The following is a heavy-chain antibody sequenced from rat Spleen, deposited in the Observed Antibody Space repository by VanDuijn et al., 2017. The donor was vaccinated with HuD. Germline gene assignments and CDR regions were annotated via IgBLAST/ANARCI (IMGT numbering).Heavy chain of an antibody. D-gene: IGHD1-2*01. Sequence: EVQLVESGGGLVQPGRSLKLSCVASGFKFSGYWMYWIRQAPGEGLEWISFISPDGGTTYYPDSVKGRFTISRDNAENTVYLQMNSLRSEDTATYYCAKDMNYYSTYPFYVMGDWGQGASVTVSS. CDR3: AKDMNYYSTYPFYVMGD. J-gene: IGHJ4*01. CDR2: ISPDGGTT. CDR1: GFKFSGYW. V-gene: IGHV5-58*01.